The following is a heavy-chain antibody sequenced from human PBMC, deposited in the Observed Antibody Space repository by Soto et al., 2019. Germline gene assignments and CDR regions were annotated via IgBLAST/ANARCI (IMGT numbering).Heavy chain of an antibody. V-gene: IGHV3-30-3*01. CDR1: GFTFSSYA. CDR3: ARGVVGTTHRVEYFQH. CDR2: ISYDGSNK. Sequence: GGSLRLSCAASGFTFSSYAMHWVRQAPGKGLEWVAVISYDGSNKYYADSVKGRFTISRDNSKNTLYLQMNSLRAEDTAVYYCARGVVGTTHRVEYFQHWGQGTLVTVSS. J-gene: IGHJ1*01.